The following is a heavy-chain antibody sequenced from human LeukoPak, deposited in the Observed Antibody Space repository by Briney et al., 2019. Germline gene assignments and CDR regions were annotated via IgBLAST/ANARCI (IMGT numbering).Heavy chain of an antibody. J-gene: IGHJ6*02. Sequence: GGSLRLSCAASGFSFTIYSMNWVRQAPGKGLEWVSFISDSGRVTYADSVKGRFTISRDTATNSLYLQMNSLRAEDTAVYYCGRVRRQIYYGVDVWGQGTTVTVSS. CDR3: GRVRRQIYYGVDV. CDR2: ISDSGRVT. V-gene: IGHV3-48*01. CDR1: GFSFTIYS.